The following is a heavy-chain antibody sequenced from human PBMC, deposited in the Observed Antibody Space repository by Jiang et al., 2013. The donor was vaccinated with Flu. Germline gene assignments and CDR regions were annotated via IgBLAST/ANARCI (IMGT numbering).Heavy chain of an antibody. Sequence: AEVKKPGASVKVSCKVSGYTLTELSMHWVRQAPGKGLEWMGGFDPEDGETIYAQKFQGRVTMTEDTSTDTAYMELSSLRSEDTAVYYCATPNLYSSSWYDAFDIWGQGTMVTVSS. D-gene: IGHD6-13*01. V-gene: IGHV1-24*01. J-gene: IGHJ3*02. CDR1: GYTLTELS. CDR3: ATPNLYSSSWYDAFDI. CDR2: FDPEDGET.